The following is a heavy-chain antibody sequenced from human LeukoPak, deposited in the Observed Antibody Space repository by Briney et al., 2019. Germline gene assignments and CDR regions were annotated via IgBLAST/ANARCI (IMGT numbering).Heavy chain of an antibody. CDR3: ARDRGSSGWYNYYYYMDV. J-gene: IGHJ6*03. CDR2: MNPNSGGT. V-gene: IGHV1-2*02. D-gene: IGHD6-19*01. CDR1: GYTFTSYD. Sequence: GASVKVSCKASGYTFTSYDINWVRQATGQGLEWMGWMNPNSGGTNYAQKFQGRVTMTRDTSISTAYMELSRLRSDDTAVYYCARDRGSSGWYNYYYYMDVWGKGTTVTISS.